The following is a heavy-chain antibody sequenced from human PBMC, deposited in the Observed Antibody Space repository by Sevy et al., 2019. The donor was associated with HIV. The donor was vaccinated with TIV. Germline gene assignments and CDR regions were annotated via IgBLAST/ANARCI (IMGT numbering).Heavy chain of an antibody. CDR2: ISAYNGNT. CDR1: GYTFTSYG. CDR3: ARDGGLALDY. V-gene: IGHV1-18*04. Sequence: GTVKVSCKASGYTFTSYGISWVRQAPGQGLERKGWISAYNGNTNYAQKLQGRITMTTDTSTSTAYMDLKSLRSDDTAMYYCARDGGLALDYWGQGTVVSVSS. J-gene: IGHJ4*02. D-gene: IGHD3-16*01.